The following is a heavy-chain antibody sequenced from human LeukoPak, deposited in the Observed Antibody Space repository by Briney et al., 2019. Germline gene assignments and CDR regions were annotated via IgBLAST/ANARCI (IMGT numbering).Heavy chain of an antibody. V-gene: IGHV1-18*01. CDR2: ISAYNGNT. CDR3: ARRYDSSGYYWYYFDY. J-gene: IGHJ4*02. Sequence: ASVKVSCKASGYTFTAYGISWVRQAPGQGPEWMGWISAYNGNTNYAQNLQGRVTMTTDTSTSTAYMELRSLRSDDTAVYYCARRYDSSGYYWYYFDYWGQGTPVTVSS. CDR1: GYTFTAYG. D-gene: IGHD3-22*01.